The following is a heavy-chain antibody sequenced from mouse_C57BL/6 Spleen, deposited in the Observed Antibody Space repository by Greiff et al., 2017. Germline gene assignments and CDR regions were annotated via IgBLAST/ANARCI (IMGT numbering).Heavy chain of an antibody. CDR2: ISYDGSN. Sequence: EVQLQEPGPGLVKPSQSLSLTCSVTGYSITSGYYWNLIRQFPGNKLEWMGYISYDGSNNYNPSLKNRISITRDTSKNQFFLKLNSVTTEDNATYYCEIHYDYDDPRDYWGQGTSVTVSS. D-gene: IGHD2-4*01. CDR3: EIHYDYDDPRDY. J-gene: IGHJ4*01. V-gene: IGHV3-6*01. CDR1: GYSITSGYY.